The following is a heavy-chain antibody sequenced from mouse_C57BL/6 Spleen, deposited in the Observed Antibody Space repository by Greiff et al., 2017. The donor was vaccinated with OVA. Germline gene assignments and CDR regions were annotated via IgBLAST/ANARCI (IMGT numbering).Heavy chain of an antibody. Sequence: VKLMESGAELVRPGASVTLSCKASGYTFTDYEMNWVKQTPVHGLEWIGAIDPETGGTAYNQKFKGKAILTADKSSSTAYMEVRCLTSEDSAVYYCTRGNLYYGSSYGFAYWGQGTLVTVSA. CDR2: IDPETGGT. D-gene: IGHD1-1*01. CDR1: GYTFTDYE. CDR3: TRGNLYYGSSYGFAY. V-gene: IGHV1-15*01. J-gene: IGHJ3*01.